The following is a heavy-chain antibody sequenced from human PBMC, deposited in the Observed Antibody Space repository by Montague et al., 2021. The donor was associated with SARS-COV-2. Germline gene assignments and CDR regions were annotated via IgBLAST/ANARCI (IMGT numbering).Heavy chain of an antibody. CDR2: TYYISKWYY. Sequence: CAISGDSVSSNTAAGAWRRQSPSRARDWLGRTYYISKWYYDYAVSVKSRMTISPDTSKNQFSLQLSSVTPEDRAVYYCARDPRYSLSWSFDYWGQGTLATDSS. D-gene: IGHD6-13*01. J-gene: IGHJ4*02. CDR3: ARDPRYSLSWSFDY. CDR1: GDSVSSNTAA. V-gene: IGHV6-1*01.